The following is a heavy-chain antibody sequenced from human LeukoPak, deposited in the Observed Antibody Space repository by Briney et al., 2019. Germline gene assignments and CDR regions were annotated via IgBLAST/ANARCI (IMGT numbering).Heavy chain of an antibody. CDR2: INPNSGGT. V-gene: IGHV1-2*02. Sequence: ASVKVSCKASGYTFTGYYMHWVRQAPGQGLEWMGWINPNSGGTNYAQKFQGRVTMTRDTSISTAYMELSRLRSDDTAVYYCARDNLGWELQYYYYGMDVRGQGTTVTVSS. D-gene: IGHD1-26*01. J-gene: IGHJ6*02. CDR1: GYTFTGYY. CDR3: ARDNLGWELQYYYYGMDV.